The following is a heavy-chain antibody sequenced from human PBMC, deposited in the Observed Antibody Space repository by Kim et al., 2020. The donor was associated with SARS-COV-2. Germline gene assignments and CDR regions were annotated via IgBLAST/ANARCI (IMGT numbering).Heavy chain of an antibody. CDR1: GFSFSDFD. CDR3: ARDPRFRSVNSEWFNP. Sequence: GGSLRLSCAASGFSFSDFDMNWVRQAPGKGLEWVSSISRTSAYIHYADSVQGRFTVSRDNAKYSLYLQMDRLRVDDTAVYYCARDPRFRSVNSEWFNPWGQGSLVTVSP. CDR2: ISRTSAYI. J-gene: IGHJ5*02. D-gene: IGHD1-26*01. V-gene: IGHV3-21*01.